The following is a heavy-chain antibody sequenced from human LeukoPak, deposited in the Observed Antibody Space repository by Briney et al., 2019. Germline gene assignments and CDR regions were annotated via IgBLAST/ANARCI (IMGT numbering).Heavy chain of an antibody. CDR1: GFTFSNYD. Sequence: GGSLRLSCAASGFTFSNYDMNWVRQAPGKGLEWVSYITSGRSTFYADSVKSRFTISRDNAKNSLYLQMNSPRVEDTAVYYCARLSTDYYYMDVWGKGTTVTISS. CDR2: ITSGRST. CDR3: ARLSTDYYYMDV. D-gene: IGHD2-2*01. V-gene: IGHV3-48*03. J-gene: IGHJ6*03.